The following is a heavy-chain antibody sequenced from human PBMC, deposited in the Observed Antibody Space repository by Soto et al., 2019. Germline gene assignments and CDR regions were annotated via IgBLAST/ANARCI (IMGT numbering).Heavy chain of an antibody. D-gene: IGHD3-10*01. J-gene: IGHJ3*02. CDR1: GDSVSSNSAA. CDR2: TYYRSKWYN. V-gene: IGHV6-1*01. Sequence: QVPLQQSGPGLVKPSQTLSLTCAISGDSVSSNSAAWNWIRQSPSRVLEWLGRTYYRSKWYNDYAVSVKSRITVNPDTSKNQFRLQRNSVTPEDTAVYYCARVGAGGGSGACDIWGQGTMVTVSS. CDR3: ARVGAGGGSGACDI.